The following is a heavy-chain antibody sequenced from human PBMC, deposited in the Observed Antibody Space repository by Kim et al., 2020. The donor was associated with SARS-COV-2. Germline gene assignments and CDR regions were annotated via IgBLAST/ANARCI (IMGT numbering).Heavy chain of an antibody. CDR2: IRSKANSYAT. Sequence: GGSLRLSCAASGFTFSGSAMHWVRQASGKGLEWVGRIRSKANSYATAYAASVKGRFTISRDDSKNTAYLQMNSLKTEDTAVYYCTRPGYSSGHGDYWGQGTLVTVSS. J-gene: IGHJ4*02. CDR1: GFTFSGSA. V-gene: IGHV3-73*01. CDR3: TRPGYSSGHGDY. D-gene: IGHD6-19*01.